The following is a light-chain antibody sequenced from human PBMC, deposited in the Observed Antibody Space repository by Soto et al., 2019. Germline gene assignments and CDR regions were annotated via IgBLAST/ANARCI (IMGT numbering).Light chain of an antibody. V-gene: IGKV3-20*01. J-gene: IGKJ2*01. CDR3: HQYGSSRHT. CDR2: GAS. Sequence: EIVLTQSPGTLSLSPGERATLSCRASQSVSSTYLAWYHHKPGQAPRLLIYGASSRAAGIPDRFSGSGSGTDFTLTISRPEPEDFAVYYCHQYGSSRHTFGQGTKVEIK. CDR1: QSVSSTY.